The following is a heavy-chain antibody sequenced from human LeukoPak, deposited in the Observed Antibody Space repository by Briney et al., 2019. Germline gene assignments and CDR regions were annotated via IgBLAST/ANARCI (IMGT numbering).Heavy chain of an antibody. Sequence: SQALSLTCTVSGGPISSGSYYWSWIRQPAGKGLEWIGRIYTSGSTNYNPSLKSRVTISVDTSKNQFSLKLSSVTAADTAVYYCASMGTGRSRYCSSTSCYTGGYYYYMDVWGKGTTVTVSS. D-gene: IGHD2-2*02. CDR3: ASMGTGRSRYCSSTSCYTGGYYYYMDV. CDR2: IYTSGST. CDR1: GGPISSGSYY. V-gene: IGHV4-61*02. J-gene: IGHJ6*03.